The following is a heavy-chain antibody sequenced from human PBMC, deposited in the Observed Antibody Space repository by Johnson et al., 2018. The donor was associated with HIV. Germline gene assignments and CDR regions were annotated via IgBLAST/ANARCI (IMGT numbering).Heavy chain of an antibody. D-gene: IGHD1-14*01. J-gene: IGHJ3*02. CDR3: AKEAITMEVDI. CDR1: GFTFSSYA. Sequence: QVQLVESGGGVVQPGRSLRLYCAASGFTFSSYAIHWVRQAPGKGLEWVAAIWFDGSNKYYADSVKGRVTISRDNSKNTLYLQMNILRGEDTAVYYCAKEAITMEVDIWGQGTMVTVSS. V-gene: IGHV3-33*06. CDR2: IWFDGSNK.